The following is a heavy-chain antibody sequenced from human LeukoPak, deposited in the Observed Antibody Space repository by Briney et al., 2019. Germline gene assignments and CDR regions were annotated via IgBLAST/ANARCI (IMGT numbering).Heavy chain of an antibody. CDR1: EGTFSSYA. CDR2: TVPIFGTA. V-gene: IGHV1-69*05. CDR3: ARNGDGVDYSNSYDAFDI. J-gene: IGHJ3*02. D-gene: IGHD4-11*01. Sequence: SVKVSCKASEGTFSSYAIRWMRQARGQGTDWMGGTVPIFGTANYAQKFQGRVTITTDESTSTAYMELSSLRSEDTAVYYCARNGDGVDYSNSYDAFDIWAKGTMVTVSS.